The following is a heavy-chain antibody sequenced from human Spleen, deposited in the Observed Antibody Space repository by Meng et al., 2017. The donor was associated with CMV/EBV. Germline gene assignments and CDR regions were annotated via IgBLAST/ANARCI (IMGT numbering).Heavy chain of an antibody. D-gene: IGHD4-17*01. J-gene: IGHJ4*02. CDR1: AGSITSGDYY. V-gene: IGHV4-31*03. CDR3: AREWTVTTVSDY. Sequence: LRLSCTVSAGSITSGDYYWSWIRQPPGKGLEWIGYIYYSGSTYYNPSLKSRVTISVDTSKNQFSLKLSSVTAADTAVYYCAREWTVTTVSDYWGQGTLVTVSS. CDR2: IYYSGST.